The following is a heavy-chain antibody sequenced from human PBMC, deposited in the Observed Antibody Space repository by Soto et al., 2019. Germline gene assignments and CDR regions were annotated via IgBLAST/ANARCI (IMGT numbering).Heavy chain of an antibody. D-gene: IGHD3-10*01. CDR1: GDTFTSHW. J-gene: IGHJ3*02. CDR3: VRPQAKQLGTIRGAFDI. V-gene: IGHV5-51*01. CDR2: IYPADSDT. Sequence: GESLTISCKGSGDTFTSHWIAWVRQMPGKGLELMGLIYPADSDTRYSPSFEGQVTISVDKSISTAYLQWSSLTASDTAMYYCVRPQAKQLGTIRGAFDIWGQGTKVTIS.